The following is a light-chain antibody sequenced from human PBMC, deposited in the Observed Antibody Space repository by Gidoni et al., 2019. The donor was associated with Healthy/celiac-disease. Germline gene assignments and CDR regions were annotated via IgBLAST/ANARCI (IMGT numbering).Light chain of an antibody. CDR3: CSYASSYTLV. J-gene: IGLJ3*02. V-gene: IGLV2-11*01. Sequence: QSALTQPRPVSGSPGQSVTISCTGTSSDVGGYNYVSWYQQPPGKAPKLMIYDVTNRPSVVPDRFSGTKSGNTASLTISGLQAEDEADYYCCSYASSYTLVFGGGTKLTVL. CDR1: SSDVGGYNY. CDR2: DVT.